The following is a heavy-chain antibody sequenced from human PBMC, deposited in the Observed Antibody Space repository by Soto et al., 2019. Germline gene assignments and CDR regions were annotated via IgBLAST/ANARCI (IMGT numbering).Heavy chain of an antibody. CDR3: AKEGDYYGSGNYCKAFDY. J-gene: IGHJ4*02. D-gene: IGHD3-10*01. Sequence: GGSLRLSCAASGFTFSSFAMNWVRQAPGKGLEWVSTISASGGGTYYADSVKGRFTISRDNSKNTLYLQMNSLRAEDTAVYYCAKEGDYYGSGNYCKAFDYWGQGTLVTVSS. V-gene: IGHV3-23*01. CDR1: GFTFSSFA. CDR2: ISASGGGT.